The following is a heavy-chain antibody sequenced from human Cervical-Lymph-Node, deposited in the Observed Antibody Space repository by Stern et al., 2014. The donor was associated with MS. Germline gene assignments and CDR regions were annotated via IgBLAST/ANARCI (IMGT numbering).Heavy chain of an antibody. D-gene: IGHD1-7*01. V-gene: IGHV3-11*01. Sequence: VHLVESGGGLVKPGGSLRLSCAASGFTFSDYYMSWIRQAPGKGLDGVSYISSSGSTIYYADSVKGRFTISRDNAKNSLYLQMNSLRAEDTAVYYCARASITGTLFDYWGQGTLVTVSS. CDR3: ARASITGTLFDY. J-gene: IGHJ4*02. CDR1: GFTFSDYY. CDR2: ISSSGSTI.